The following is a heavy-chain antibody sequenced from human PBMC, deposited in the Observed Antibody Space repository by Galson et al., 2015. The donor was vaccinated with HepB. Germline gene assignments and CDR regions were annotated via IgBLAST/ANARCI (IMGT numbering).Heavy chain of an antibody. Sequence: SLRLSCAASGITVSSNFMSWVRQAPGKGLEWVSMIYSDETTHYLDTVKGRFTIFSDSSNNTLYLQMNSLGAEDTAVYFCARWYCDSTTCYYDYWGQGTLVTVSS. CDR3: ARWYCDSTTCYYDY. V-gene: IGHV3-53*01. D-gene: IGHD2-2*01. J-gene: IGHJ4*02. CDR2: IYSDETT. CDR1: GITVSSNF.